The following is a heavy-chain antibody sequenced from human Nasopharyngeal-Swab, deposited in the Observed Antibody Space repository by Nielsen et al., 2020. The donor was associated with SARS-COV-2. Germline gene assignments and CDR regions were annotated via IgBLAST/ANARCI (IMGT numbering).Heavy chain of an antibody. D-gene: IGHD2-15*01. V-gene: IGHV1-2*02. CDR1: GYSFTSYH. CDR2: INPNSGGT. J-gene: IGHJ3*02. Sequence: SVKVSCKASGYSFTSYHMYWVRQAPGQGLEWMGWINPNSGGTKYAQKFQGKFTMTRDTSISTAYMELSSLRFDDTAVYYCARVLGNDAFDMWGQGTMITVSS. CDR3: ARVLGNDAFDM.